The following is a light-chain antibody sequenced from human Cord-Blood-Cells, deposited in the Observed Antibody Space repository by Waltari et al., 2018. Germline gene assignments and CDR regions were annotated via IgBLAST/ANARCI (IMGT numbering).Light chain of an antibody. CDR3: QQYDNLPPLT. J-gene: IGKJ4*01. Sequence: DIQMTQSPSSLSASVGDRVTITCQASHDISNYLNWDQQKPGKAPKHLIYDASNLETGVPSRFSGSGSGTDFSFTISSLQPEDIATDYCQQYDNLPPLTFGGGTKVEIK. CDR2: DAS. CDR1: HDISNY. V-gene: IGKV1-33*01.